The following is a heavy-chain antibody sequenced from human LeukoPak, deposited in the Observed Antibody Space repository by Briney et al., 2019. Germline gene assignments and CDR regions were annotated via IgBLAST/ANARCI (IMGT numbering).Heavy chain of an antibody. CDR1: GGSFSGYY. CDR3: ARLKGHYYGSGSYFLLDY. V-gene: IGHV4-34*01. CDR2: INHSGST. Sequence: SETLSLTCAVYGGSFSGYYWSWIRQPPGKGLEWIGEINHSGSTNYNPSLKSRVTISVDTSKNQFSLKLSSVTAADTAVYYCARLKGHYYGSGSYFLLDYWGQGTMVTVSS. J-gene: IGHJ3*01. D-gene: IGHD3-10*01.